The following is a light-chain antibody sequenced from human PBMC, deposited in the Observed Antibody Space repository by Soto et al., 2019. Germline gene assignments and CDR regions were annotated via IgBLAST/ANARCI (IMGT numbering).Light chain of an antibody. V-gene: IGLV2-23*02. CDR2: KVT. CDR1: SNDIGGHNH. CDR3: CLYAGIITWV. J-gene: IGLJ3*02. Sequence: QSALTQPASVSGSPGQSITISCTGTSNDIGGHNHVSWYQQHPGNSPKLIIYKVTGRPSGVSNRFSASKSGTTASLTISALQAESEDVYYACLYAGIITWVCGGGTKVTVL.